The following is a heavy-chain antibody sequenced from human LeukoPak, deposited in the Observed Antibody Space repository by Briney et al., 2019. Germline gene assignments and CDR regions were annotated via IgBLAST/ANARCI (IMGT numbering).Heavy chain of an antibody. J-gene: IGHJ4*02. V-gene: IGHV4-34*01. CDR2: INHSGST. CDR3: ARGPDCSSTSCNRAFDY. D-gene: IGHD2-2*01. CDR1: GGSFSGYY. Sequence: PSETLSLTCAVYGGSFSGYYWSWIRQPPGKGLEWIGEINHSGSTNYNPSPKSRVTISVDTSKNQFSLKLSSVTAAGTAVYYCARGPDCSSTSCNRAFDYWGQGTLVTVSS.